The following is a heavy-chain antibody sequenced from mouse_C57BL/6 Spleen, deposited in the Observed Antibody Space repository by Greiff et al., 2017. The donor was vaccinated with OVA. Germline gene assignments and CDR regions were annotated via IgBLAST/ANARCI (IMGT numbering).Heavy chain of an antibody. D-gene: IGHD1-1*01. CDR2: INPNYGTT. Sequence: EVQLQQSGPELVKPGASVKISCKASGYSFTDYNMNWVKQSNGKSLEWIGVINPNYGTTSYNQKFKGKATLTVDQSSSTAFMQLNSLTSEDSAVYYCARSGTVEEDWYFDVWGTGTTVTVSS. CDR1: GYSFTDYN. V-gene: IGHV1-39*01. CDR3: ARSGTVEEDWYFDV. J-gene: IGHJ1*03.